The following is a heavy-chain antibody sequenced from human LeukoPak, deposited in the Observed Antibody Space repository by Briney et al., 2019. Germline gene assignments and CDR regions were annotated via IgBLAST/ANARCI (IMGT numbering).Heavy chain of an antibody. Sequence: GETLKISCKGSGYRFTSYWIGWARQMPGKGLEWMGIIYPGDSDTRYSPSFQGQVTISADKSTSTAYLQWSSLKASDTAMYYCATSMIVVPYDAFDIWGQGTMVTVSS. CDR3: ATSMIVVPYDAFDI. V-gene: IGHV5-51*01. J-gene: IGHJ3*02. CDR2: IYPGDSDT. CDR1: GYRFTSYW. D-gene: IGHD3-22*01.